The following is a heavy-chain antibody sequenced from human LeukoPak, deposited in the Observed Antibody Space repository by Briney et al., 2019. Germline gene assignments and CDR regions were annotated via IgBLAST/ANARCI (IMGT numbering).Heavy chain of an antibody. V-gene: IGHV3-11*04. D-gene: IGHD3-3*01. CDR3: ARSHHDFWSGKYYYYYMDI. CDR2: ISSRANTI. J-gene: IGHJ6*03. Sequence: PGGSLRLSCETSGFTFSDYYMNWIRQAPGKGLEWLSYISSRANTIYYADSVKGRFTISRDNAKNSLYLQMNSLRAEDTAVYYCARSHHDFWSGKYYYYYMDIWGNGTTVTVSS. CDR1: GFTFSDYY.